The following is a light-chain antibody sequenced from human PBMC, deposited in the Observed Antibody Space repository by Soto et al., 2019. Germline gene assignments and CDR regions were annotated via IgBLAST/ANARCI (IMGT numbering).Light chain of an antibody. CDR1: QSVGGTF. Sequence: EIVLTHSPGTLSLSPYEWATLSFSASQSVGGTFLAWYQQKGGQAPRLLIHGASNRATGIPDRFSGSGSGTDFTLTISRLEPEDFAVYYCQQYGGSPRTFGQGTKVDIK. CDR2: GAS. CDR3: QQYGGSPRT. V-gene: IGKV3-20*01. J-gene: IGKJ1*01.